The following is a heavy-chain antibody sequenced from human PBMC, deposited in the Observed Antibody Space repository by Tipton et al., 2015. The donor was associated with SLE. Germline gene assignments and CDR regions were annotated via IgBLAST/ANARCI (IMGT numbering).Heavy chain of an antibody. J-gene: IGHJ4*02. V-gene: IGHV4-61*01. CDR2: IYYSGST. CDR1: GGSVSSGSYY. CDR3: ASRSGYDLSYFDY. Sequence: GLVKPSETLSLTCTVSGGSVSSGSYYWSWIRQPPGKGLEWIGYIYYSGSTNYNLSLKSRVTISVDTSKNQFSLKLSSVTAADTAVYYCASRSGYDLSYFDYWGQGTLVTVSS. D-gene: IGHD5-12*01.